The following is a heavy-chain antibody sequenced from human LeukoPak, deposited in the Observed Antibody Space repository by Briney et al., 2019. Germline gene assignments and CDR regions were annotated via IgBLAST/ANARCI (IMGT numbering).Heavy chain of an antibody. Sequence: SETLSLTCTVSRGSISGSIRIYYWSWLRQPPGKGLEWNGYNSSSGSVNDNPSLRSRVTISVDTSKNQFFLNLSSVSAADTAVYYCARIPLGYSGAYYFDYWGQGTLVTVSP. J-gene: IGHJ4*02. CDR2: NSSSGSV. CDR1: RGSISGSIRIYY. CDR3: ARIPLGYSGAYYFDY. D-gene: IGHD5-12*01. V-gene: IGHV4-61*01.